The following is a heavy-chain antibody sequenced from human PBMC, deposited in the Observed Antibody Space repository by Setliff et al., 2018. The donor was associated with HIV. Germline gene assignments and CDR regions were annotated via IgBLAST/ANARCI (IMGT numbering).Heavy chain of an antibody. V-gene: IGHV1-3*03. Sequence: ASVKVSCKTSGYTFTGYALHWVRQAPGQRLEWMGWINTGDGETKFSQDFQDRIVIARDSSTSTVYMELGRLRSDDMAPYYCAIASGNYSHGFDLWGQGTMVTVSS. J-gene: IGHJ3*01. CDR1: GYTFTGYA. CDR2: INTGDGET. CDR3: AIASGNYSHGFDL. D-gene: IGHD1-26*01.